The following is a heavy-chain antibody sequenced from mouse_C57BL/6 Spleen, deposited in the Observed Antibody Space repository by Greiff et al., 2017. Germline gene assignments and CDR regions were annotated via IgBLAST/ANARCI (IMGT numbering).Heavy chain of an antibody. V-gene: IGHV1-15*01. Sequence: QVQLQQSGAELVRPGASVTLSCKASGYTFTDYEMHWVKQTPVHGLEWIGAIDPETGGTAYNQKFKGKAIMTADKSSSTAYMELRSLTSEDSAVYYCTRSPSIYNDYEDYAMDYWGQGPSVTVSS. CDR1: GYTFTDYE. D-gene: IGHD2-4*01. CDR3: TRSPSIYNDYEDYAMDY. J-gene: IGHJ4*01. CDR2: IDPETGGT.